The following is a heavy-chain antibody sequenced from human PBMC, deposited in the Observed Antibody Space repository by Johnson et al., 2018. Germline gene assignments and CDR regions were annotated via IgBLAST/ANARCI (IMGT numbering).Heavy chain of an antibody. Sequence: EVQLVESGGVVVQPGGSLRLSCAASGFTFDDYAMHWVRQAPGKGLEWVSLISWDGGSTYYADSVKGRFTISRDNSKNSLYLQMNRLRAEDTALYYCAKVSVPYYYGSGSYSYYNMDVWGKGTTVTVSS. J-gene: IGHJ6*03. CDR2: ISWDGGST. CDR1: GFTFDDYA. CDR3: AKVSVPYYYGSGSYSYYNMDV. D-gene: IGHD3-10*01. V-gene: IGHV3-43D*03.